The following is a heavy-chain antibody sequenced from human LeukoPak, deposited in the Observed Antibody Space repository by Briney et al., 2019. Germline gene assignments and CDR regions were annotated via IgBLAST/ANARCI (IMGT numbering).Heavy chain of an antibody. CDR1: GFTFSSYG. CDR2: IRYDGSNK. Sequence: GGSLRLSCAASGFTFSSYGMHWVRQAPGKGLEWVAFIRYDGSNKYYADSVKGRFTISRDNSKNTLYLQMNSLRAEDTAVYYCAKSQGYSSGWIDYWGQGTLVTVSS. CDR3: AKSQGYSSGWIDY. D-gene: IGHD6-19*01. V-gene: IGHV3-30*02. J-gene: IGHJ4*02.